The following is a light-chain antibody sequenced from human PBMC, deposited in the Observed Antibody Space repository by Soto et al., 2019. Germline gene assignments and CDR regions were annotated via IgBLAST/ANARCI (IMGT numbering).Light chain of an antibody. V-gene: IGKV1-17*01. CDR2: AAS. CDR1: QGIGTD. CDR3: QQYNSYS. Sequence: IQMTQSPSSLSASIGDRVSITCRASQGIGTDLGWYQQKPGKAPKRLIYAASSLQSGVPSRFSGSGSGTEFTLTISSLQPEDVATYYCQQYNSYSFGQGTKVDIK. J-gene: IGKJ1*01.